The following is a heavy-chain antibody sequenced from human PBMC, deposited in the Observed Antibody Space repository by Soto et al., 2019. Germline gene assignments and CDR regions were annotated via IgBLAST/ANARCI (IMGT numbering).Heavy chain of an antibody. CDR2: IYSGGST. J-gene: IGHJ6*02. Sequence: PGGSLRLSCAASGFTVSSNYMSWVRQAPGKGLEWVSVIYSGGSTYYADSVKGRFTISRDNSKNTLYLQMNSLRAEDTAVYYCARDVSFYYYDSSGYYHGDYYYGMDVWGQGTTVTVSS. D-gene: IGHD3-22*01. V-gene: IGHV3-53*01. CDR1: GFTVSSNY. CDR3: ARDVSFYYYDSSGYYHGDYYYGMDV.